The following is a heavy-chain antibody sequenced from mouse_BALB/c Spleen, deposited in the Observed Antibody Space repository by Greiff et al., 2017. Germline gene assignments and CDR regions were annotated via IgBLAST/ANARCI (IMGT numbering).Heavy chain of an antibody. CDR1: GFNIKDTY. CDR3: NEGGSDY. Sequence: VQLQQSGAELVKPGASVKLSCTASGFNIKDTYMHWVKQRPEQGLEWIGWIDPENGDTEYAPKFQGKATMTADTSSNTAYLQLSSLTSEDTAVYYCNEGGSDYWGQGTTLTVSS. CDR2: IDPENGDT. D-gene: IGHD1-1*02. V-gene: IGHV14-4*02. J-gene: IGHJ2*01.